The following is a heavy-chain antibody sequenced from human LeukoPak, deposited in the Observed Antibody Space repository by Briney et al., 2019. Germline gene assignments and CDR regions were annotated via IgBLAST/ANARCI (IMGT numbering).Heavy chain of an antibody. J-gene: IGHJ4*02. D-gene: IGHD3-22*01. CDR3: ARLYYDSSGYYPEDY. V-gene: IGHV1-18*01. Sequence: ASVKVSCKASGYTFTSYGISWVRQAPGQGLEWMGWISAYNGNTNYAQKLQGRVTMTTDTSTSIAYMELRSLRSDDTAVYYCARLYYDSSGYYPEDYWGQGTLVTVSS. CDR1: GYTFTSYG. CDR2: ISAYNGNT.